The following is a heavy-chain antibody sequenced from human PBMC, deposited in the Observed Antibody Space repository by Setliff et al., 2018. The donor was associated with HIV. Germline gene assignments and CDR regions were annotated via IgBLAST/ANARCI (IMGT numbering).Heavy chain of an antibody. D-gene: IGHD6-19*01. CDR2: IYTSGST. J-gene: IGHJ4*02. CDR1: GGSITSDSYY. Sequence: ASETLSLTCTVSGGSITSDSYYWSWIRQPAGKGLEWIGRIYTSGSTIYNPSLKSRVTISVDTSKNQFSLKLSSVTAADTAVYYCARDGGYSGWYFVLGQFDFWGQGSLVTVSS. V-gene: IGHV4-61*02. CDR3: ARDGGYSGWYFVLGQFDF.